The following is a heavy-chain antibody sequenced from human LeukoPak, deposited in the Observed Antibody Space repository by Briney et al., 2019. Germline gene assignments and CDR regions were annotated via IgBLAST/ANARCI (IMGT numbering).Heavy chain of an antibody. J-gene: IGHJ4*02. V-gene: IGHV4-39*01. Sequence: SETLSLTCTVSGGSFSSGSYYWGWIRPFPGKGLEWIGTIYYSGSTHYNPSIKSRVTMSLDTSKSQFSLRLRSVTAADAAVYYCARHGPDGSGSHSPFDYWGQGTLVRVS. D-gene: IGHD3-10*01. CDR1: GGSFSSGSYY. CDR3: ARHGPDGSGSHSPFDY. CDR2: IYYSGST.